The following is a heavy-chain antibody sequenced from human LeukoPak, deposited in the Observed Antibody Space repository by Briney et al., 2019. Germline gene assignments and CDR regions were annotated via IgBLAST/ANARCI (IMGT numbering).Heavy chain of an antibody. CDR2: INPNSGGT. Sequence: ASVKVSCTASGYTFTGYYIHWVRQAPGQGLEWMGWINPNSGGTNYAQKFQGRVTMTRDTSISTAYMELSRLTSDDTAVFYCARVVRYCSSTSCYGDNWFDPWGQGTLVTVSS. J-gene: IGHJ5*02. CDR3: ARVVRYCSSTSCYGDNWFDP. CDR1: GYTFTGYY. V-gene: IGHV1-2*02. D-gene: IGHD2-2*01.